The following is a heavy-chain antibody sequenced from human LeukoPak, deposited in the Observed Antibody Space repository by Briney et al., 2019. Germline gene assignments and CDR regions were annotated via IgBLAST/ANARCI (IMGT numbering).Heavy chain of an antibody. CDR1: GFNFIDYS. V-gene: IGHV3-48*01. Sequence: GGSLRLSCAASGFNFIDYSMNWVRQAPGKGLEWISYIGISSGNTKYADSVKGRFTISRDKARNSLYLQMNSLRVEDTAVFYCARDHRYAFDNWGHGTLVTVSS. D-gene: IGHD5-12*01. CDR2: IGISSGNT. CDR3: ARDHRYAFDN. J-gene: IGHJ4*01.